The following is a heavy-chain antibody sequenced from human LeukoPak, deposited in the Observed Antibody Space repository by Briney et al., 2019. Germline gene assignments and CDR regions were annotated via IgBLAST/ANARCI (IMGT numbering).Heavy chain of an antibody. CDR3: TNGVRSTGGDAFDI. CDR2: MNPNSGNT. CDR1: GYTFTSYD. D-gene: IGHD2-8*01. Sequence: ASVKVSCKASGYTFTSYDINWVRQATGQGLEWMGWMNPNSGNTGYAQKFQGRVTITRNTSISTAYMELSSLRSEDTAVYYCTNGVRSTGGDAFDIWGQGTVVTVSS. J-gene: IGHJ3*02. V-gene: IGHV1-8*03.